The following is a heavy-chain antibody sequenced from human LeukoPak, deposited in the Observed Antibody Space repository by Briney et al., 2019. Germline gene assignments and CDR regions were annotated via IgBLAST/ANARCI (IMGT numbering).Heavy chain of an antibody. CDR2: IGHDGNYQ. V-gene: IGHV3-33*01. CDR3: VRDLRVGSYGDY. D-gene: IGHD3-16*01. CDR1: GFPFSNFG. J-gene: IGHJ4*02. Sequence: QSGTSLRLSCAASGFPFSNFGMHWVRQAPGKALEWVAVIGHDGNYQYYADSEKGRFTSSRDNSKKILYLQMTSLRAEDTAVYYCVRDLRVGSYGDYWGQGTLVTVSS.